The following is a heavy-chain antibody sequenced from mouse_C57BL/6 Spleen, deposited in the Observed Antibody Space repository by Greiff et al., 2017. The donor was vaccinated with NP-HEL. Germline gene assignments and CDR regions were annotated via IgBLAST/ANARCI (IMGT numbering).Heavy chain of an antibody. J-gene: IGHJ1*03. V-gene: IGHV1-55*01. CDR1: GYTFTSYW. Sequence: QVQLQQPGAELVKPGASVKMSCKASGYTFTSYWITWVKQRPGQGLEWIGDIYPGSGSTNYNEKFKSKATLTVDTSSSTAYMQLSSLTSEDSAVYYCAKEVVADWYFDVWGTGTTVTVSS. CDR3: AKEVVADWYFDV. CDR2: IYPGSGST. D-gene: IGHD1-1*01.